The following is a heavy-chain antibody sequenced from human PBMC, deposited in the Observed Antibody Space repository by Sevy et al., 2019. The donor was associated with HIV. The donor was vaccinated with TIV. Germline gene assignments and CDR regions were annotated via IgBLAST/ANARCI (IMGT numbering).Heavy chain of an antibody. Sequence: GGSLRLSCETSEFRFSDFYTSWIRLAPGKGLECVAYSSPSGVTKYYGDSVKGRFTISRDFAKNSLSLQMNSLKAEDTAVYYCARGMGWIQTWLPDYWGQGTLVTVSS. J-gene: IGHJ4*02. V-gene: IGHV3-11*01. CDR1: EFRFSDFY. CDR2: SSPSGVTK. CDR3: ARGMGWIQTWLPDY. D-gene: IGHD5-18*01.